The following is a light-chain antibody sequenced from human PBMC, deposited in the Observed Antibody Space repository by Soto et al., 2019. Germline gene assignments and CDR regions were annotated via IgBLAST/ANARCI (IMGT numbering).Light chain of an antibody. CDR1: SSDVGGYNY. CDR2: DVR. J-gene: IGLJ1*01. CDR3: SSYSSRNTHV. Sequence: QSALTQPASVSGSPGQSITISCTGTSSDVGGYNYVSWYQQHPGKAPKLMIYDVRNRPSGVSNRFSGSKSGNTASLTISGLQAEDEADYYCSSYSSRNTHVFGTGTKLTVL. V-gene: IGLV2-14*03.